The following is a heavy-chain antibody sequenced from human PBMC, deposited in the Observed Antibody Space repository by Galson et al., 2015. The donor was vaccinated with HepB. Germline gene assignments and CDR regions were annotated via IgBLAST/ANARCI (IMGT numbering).Heavy chain of an antibody. CDR3: AREFTAVAGFDL. CDR1: GGSWRNSA. D-gene: IGHD6-19*01. CDR2: IIPTLGAA. V-gene: IGHV1-69*13. J-gene: IGHJ4*02. Sequence: SVKVSCKASGGSWRNSAISWVRQAPGQGLEWMGGIIPTLGAATYAQKFEGRVTMTADEFTTIAYMELGSLTSEDTAVYYCAREFTAVAGFDLWGQGTLVTVSS.